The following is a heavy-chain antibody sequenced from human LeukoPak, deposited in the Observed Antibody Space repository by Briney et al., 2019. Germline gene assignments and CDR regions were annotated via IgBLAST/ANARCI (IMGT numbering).Heavy chain of an antibody. J-gene: IGHJ5*02. D-gene: IGHD6-13*01. CDR2: MYHSGDT. Sequence: SETLSLTCTVSGYSVSSGYYWGWIRQPPGKGLEWIASMYHSGDTYYNPSLRSRVTISVDTSKNQLSLKLSSVTAADTAVYYCARSKAHLSTSWYGNWFDPWGQGTLVTVPS. CDR3: ARSKAHLSTSWYGNWFDP. CDR1: GYSVSSGYY. V-gene: IGHV4-38-2*02.